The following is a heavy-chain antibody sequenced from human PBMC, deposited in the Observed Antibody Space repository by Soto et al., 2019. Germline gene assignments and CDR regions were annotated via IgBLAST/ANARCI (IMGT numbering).Heavy chain of an antibody. Sequence: EVHLVESGAGLVQPGGSLRISCAASGLTVSTNYMSWVRQAPGKGLEWVSIIYYGGTTYYADSVKGRFTISRDDSKNTLYLQMHSLRAEDTAVYYCARDYDTSRGDWAYYGIDVWGQGTTVTVSS. CDR2: IYYGGTT. V-gene: IGHV3-66*01. J-gene: IGHJ6*02. CDR1: GLTVSTNY. CDR3: ARDYDTSRGDWAYYGIDV. D-gene: IGHD3-9*01.